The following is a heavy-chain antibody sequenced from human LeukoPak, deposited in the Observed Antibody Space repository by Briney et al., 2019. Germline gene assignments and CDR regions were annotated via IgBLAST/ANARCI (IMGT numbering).Heavy chain of an antibody. Sequence: ASVKVSCMASGYTFTSYGISWVRQAPGQGLEWMGWISAYNGNTNYAQKLQGRVTMTTDTSTSTAYMELRSLRSDDTAVYYCARGTDYDFWSGYYKFGYWFYPWGQGTLVTVSS. J-gene: IGHJ5*02. D-gene: IGHD3-3*01. CDR1: GYTFTSYG. CDR2: ISAYNGNT. CDR3: ARGTDYDFWSGYYKFGYWFYP. V-gene: IGHV1-18*01.